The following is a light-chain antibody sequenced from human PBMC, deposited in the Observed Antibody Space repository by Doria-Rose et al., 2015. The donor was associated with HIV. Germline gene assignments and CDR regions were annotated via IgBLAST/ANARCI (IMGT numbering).Light chain of an antibody. CDR2: DGS. Sequence: TQSPGTLSLSPGERATLSCRASQSFSSTHLAWYQQKPGQAPSLLIYDGSTRATGIPDRFSASGSGTDFTLTIYRLEPEDFALYYCHQYGTSWTFGQGTKMEI. V-gene: IGKV3-20*01. J-gene: IGKJ1*01. CDR3: HQYGTSWT. CDR1: QSFSSTH.